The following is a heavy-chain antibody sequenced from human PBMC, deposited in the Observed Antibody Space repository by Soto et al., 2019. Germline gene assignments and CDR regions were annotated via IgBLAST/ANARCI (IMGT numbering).Heavy chain of an antibody. V-gene: IGHV3-53*01. CDR1: GFNVSSNY. J-gene: IGHJ6*02. D-gene: IGHD4-4*01. CDR2: IYSGGNA. CDR3: ARETVTYYYYYGLDV. Sequence: GGSLRLSCAVSGFNVSSNYMTWVRQAPGKGLEWVSLIYSGGNAYYADSVKGRFTISRDNSKNTVYLQMKGLRAEDTAVYYCARETVTYYYYYGLDVWGQGTAVTVSS.